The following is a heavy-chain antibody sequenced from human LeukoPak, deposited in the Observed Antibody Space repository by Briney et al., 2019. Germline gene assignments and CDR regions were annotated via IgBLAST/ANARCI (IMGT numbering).Heavy chain of an antibody. CDR1: GFTFSSYG. CDR3: AKSQVGATFYGMDV. CDR2: ISYDGSNK. Sequence: PGRSLRLSCEASGFTFSSYGMHWVRQAPGKGLEWVAVISYDGSNKYYADSVKGRFTISRDNSKNTLYLQMNSLRAEDTAVYYCAKSQVGATFYGMDVWGQGTTVTVSS. V-gene: IGHV3-30*18. D-gene: IGHD1-26*01. J-gene: IGHJ6*02.